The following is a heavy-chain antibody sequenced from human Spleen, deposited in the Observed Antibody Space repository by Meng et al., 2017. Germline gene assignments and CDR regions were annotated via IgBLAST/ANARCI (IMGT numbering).Heavy chain of an antibody. CDR2: INWNGGST. D-gene: IGHD3-10*01. V-gene: IGHV3-20*04. Sequence: GESLKISCAASGFTFDDYGMSWVRQAPGKGLEWVSGINWNGGSTGYADAVKGRFTISRDNAKNSLYLQMNSLRAEDTALYYCARGYNFARVQIPDITMVRGVIYFDYWGQGTLVTVSS. J-gene: IGHJ4*02. CDR1: GFTFDDYG. CDR3: ARGYNFARVQIPDITMVRGVIYFDY.